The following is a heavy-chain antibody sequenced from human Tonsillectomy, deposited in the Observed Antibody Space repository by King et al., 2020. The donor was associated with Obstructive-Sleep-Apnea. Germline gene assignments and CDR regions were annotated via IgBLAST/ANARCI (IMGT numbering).Heavy chain of an antibody. CDR3: ARDVPYCGGDCYTADWFDP. CDR1: GGSISSSNYY. J-gene: IGHJ5*02. CDR2: IYYSGGT. D-gene: IGHD2-21*02. V-gene: IGHV4-39*07. Sequence: QLQESGPGLVKPSETLSLTCTVSGGSISSSNYYWGWIRQPPGKRLEWIGSIYYSGGTYYNPSLKSRVTISVDTSKNQFSLKLSSVTAADTAGYYCARDVPYCGGDCYTADWFDPWGQGTLVTVSS.